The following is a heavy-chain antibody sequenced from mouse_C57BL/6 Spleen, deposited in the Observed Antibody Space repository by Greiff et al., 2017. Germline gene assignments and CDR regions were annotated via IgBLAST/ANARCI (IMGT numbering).Heavy chain of an antibody. CDR3: AKNYYGSSYGAMDY. V-gene: IGHV1-52*01. CDR1: GYTFTSYW. CDR2: IGPSDSET. D-gene: IGHD1-1*01. J-gene: IGHJ4*01. Sequence: QVQLKQPGAELVRPGSSVKLSCKASGYTFTSYWMHWVKQRPIQGLEWIGNIGPSDSETHYNQKFKDKATLTVDKSSSTAYMQLSSLTSEDSAVYYCAKNYYGSSYGAMDYWGQGTSVTVSS.